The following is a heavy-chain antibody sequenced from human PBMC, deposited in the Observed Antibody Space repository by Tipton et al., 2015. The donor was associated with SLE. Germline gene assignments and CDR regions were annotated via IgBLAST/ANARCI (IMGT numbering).Heavy chain of an antibody. CDR3: AREGWRVDFHAFDI. CDR2: FYTGGST. Sequence: LRLSCTVSGDSITSGTFYYNWIRQPAGKGLEWVGRFYTGGSTDYNPSLKSRVLISIDTSKNQVSLKLTSVTAADTAVYYCAREGWRVDFHAFDIWGQGTMVTVSS. V-gene: IGHV4-61*02. CDR1: GDSITSGTFY. J-gene: IGHJ3*02. D-gene: IGHD3/OR15-3a*01.